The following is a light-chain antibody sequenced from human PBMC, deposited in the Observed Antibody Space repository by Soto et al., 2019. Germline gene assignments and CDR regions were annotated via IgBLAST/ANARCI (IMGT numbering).Light chain of an antibody. J-gene: IGKJ1*01. V-gene: IGKV2-28*01. Sequence: DLAMTQSPLSLPVAPAEPASISCRSSQSLLHSSGYNYLDWYLQKPGQSPQLLIYLGSNRASGVPDRFSGSGSGTDITLKISRVEAEDVGVYYCMQALHTPRTFGQGTKVEIK. CDR3: MQALHTPRT. CDR2: LGS. CDR1: QSLLHSSGYNY.